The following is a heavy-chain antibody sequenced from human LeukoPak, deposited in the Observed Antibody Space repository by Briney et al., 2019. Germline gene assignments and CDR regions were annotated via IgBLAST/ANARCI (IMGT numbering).Heavy chain of an antibody. Sequence: GGSLWLXRAASGFTFSTYAMRCVRQTAGEGLELVSSTTSRGYDTYYRDSVKGRFTMSRDYSENTLYLQMNSLRPEDTAMYYCAKDSRETSAGTEDYWGRGTLVTVSS. CDR1: GFTFSTYA. D-gene: IGHD6-19*01. CDR3: AKDSRETSAGTEDY. V-gene: IGHV3-23*01. CDR2: TTSRGYDT. J-gene: IGHJ4*02.